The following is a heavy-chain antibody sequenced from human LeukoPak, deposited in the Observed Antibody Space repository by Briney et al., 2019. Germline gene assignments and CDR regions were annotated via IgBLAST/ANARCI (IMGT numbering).Heavy chain of an antibody. CDR3: LQSGGMDI. CDR1: GFTFRTFS. J-gene: IGHJ6*02. V-gene: IGHV3-74*01. CDR2: INSDGSST. Sequence: PGGSLRLSCAASGFTFRTFSMHWVREAPGKGLVWVSRINSDGSSTNYADSVKGRFTISRDNAKSTLYLQMNSLRAEDTAVYSCLQSGGMDIWGQGTTVTVSS.